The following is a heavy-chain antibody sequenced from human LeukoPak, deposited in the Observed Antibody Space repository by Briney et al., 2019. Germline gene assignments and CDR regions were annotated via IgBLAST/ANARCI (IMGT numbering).Heavy chain of an antibody. V-gene: IGHV1-2*02. Sequence: ASVKVSCKASGYTFSAYYMHWVRQAPGQGLEWMGWINPNSGGTNYAQKFQGRVTMTRDTSISTAYMELSRLRSDDTAVYYCARGPMVRGVITTTGFDPWGQGTLVTVSS. CDR1: GYTFSAYY. CDR3: ARGPMVRGVITTTGFDP. D-gene: IGHD3-10*01. J-gene: IGHJ5*02. CDR2: INPNSGGT.